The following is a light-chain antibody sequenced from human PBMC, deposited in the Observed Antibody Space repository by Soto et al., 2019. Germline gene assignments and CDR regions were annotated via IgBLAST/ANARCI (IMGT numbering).Light chain of an antibody. CDR2: AAS. Sequence: ILMTQSPSSMSARVGDRVTITCRASQGISNYLAWYQQKAGKVPKLLIYAASTLQSGVPSRFSGGGSGTDFTLTISSLQPEDVATYYCQKYNSAPLTFGGGTEVDIK. CDR1: QGISNY. J-gene: IGKJ4*01. CDR3: QKYNSAPLT. V-gene: IGKV1-27*01.